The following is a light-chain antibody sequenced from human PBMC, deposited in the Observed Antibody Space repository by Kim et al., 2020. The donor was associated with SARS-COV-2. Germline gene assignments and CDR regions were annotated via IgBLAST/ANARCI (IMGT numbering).Light chain of an antibody. J-gene: IGKJ5*01. CDR2: GAS. V-gene: IGKV3-20*01. CDR3: QQYGSSPIT. Sequence: EIVLTQSPGTLSLSPGEGATLSCRASQSVSSSYLAWHQQKPGQAPRLLVYGASSRATSIPDRFSGSGSGTDFTLTISRLEPEDFALYYCQQYGSSPITFGQGTRLEIK. CDR1: QSVSSSY.